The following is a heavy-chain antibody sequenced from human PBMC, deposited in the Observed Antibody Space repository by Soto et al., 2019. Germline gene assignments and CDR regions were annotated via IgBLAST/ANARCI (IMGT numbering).Heavy chain of an antibody. CDR2: IKGDGSVT. D-gene: IGHD6-6*01. CDR1: VFTFSNFW. Sequence: GSLRLACAASVFTFSNFWMSWARQAPGKGLEWVANIKGDGSVTQYVASVEGRFTISRDNAKYSLYLQMNSLRVEDTALYYCVIPTRSVRGMGVWGQGTTVTVSS. CDR3: VIPTRSVRGMGV. V-gene: IGHV3-7*03. J-gene: IGHJ6*02.